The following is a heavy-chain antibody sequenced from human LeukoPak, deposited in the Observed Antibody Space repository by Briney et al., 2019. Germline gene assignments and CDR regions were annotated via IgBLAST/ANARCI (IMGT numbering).Heavy chain of an antibody. D-gene: IGHD5-12*01. CDR1: SGSISDYY. J-gene: IGHJ6*03. CDR3: ARLPGWLRFRFGYYYMDV. V-gene: IGHV4-30-4*08. Sequence: SETLSLTCTVSSGSISDYYWSWIRQPPGKGLEWIGYIYYSGSTYYNPSLKSRVTISVDTSKNQFSLKLSSVTAADTAVYYCARLPGWLRFRFGYYYMDVWGKGTTVTVSS. CDR2: IYYSGST.